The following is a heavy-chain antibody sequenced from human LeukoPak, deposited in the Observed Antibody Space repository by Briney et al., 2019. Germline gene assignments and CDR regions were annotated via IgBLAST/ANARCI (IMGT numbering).Heavy chain of an antibody. J-gene: IGHJ4*02. CDR1: GFTFSSYS. V-gene: IGHV3-21*01. Sequence: GGSLRLSCAASGFTFSSYSMNWVRQAPGKGLEWVSSIRSSSSYIYYADSLKGRFTISRDNAKNSLYLQMNSLRAEDSAVYYCARDGPSIAADFDCWGQGTLVTVSS. CDR2: IRSSSSYI. CDR3: ARDGPSIAADFDC. D-gene: IGHD6-6*01.